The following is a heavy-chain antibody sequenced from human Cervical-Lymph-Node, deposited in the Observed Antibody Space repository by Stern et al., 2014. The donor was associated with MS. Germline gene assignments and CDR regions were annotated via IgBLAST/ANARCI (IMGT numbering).Heavy chain of an antibody. CDR3: ARDEGADY. J-gene: IGHJ4*02. V-gene: IGHV1-46*01. CDR1: GYSFTSHF. CDR2: INPSAGNT. Sequence: VQLVESGAEMKKPGASVKVSCMASGYSFTSHFIIWVRQAPGQGLEWIGIINPSAGNTNYAQKFQGRVVMTSNTSTGTVYLELSSLRSEDTAVYYCARDEGADYWGQGTLVTVSS.